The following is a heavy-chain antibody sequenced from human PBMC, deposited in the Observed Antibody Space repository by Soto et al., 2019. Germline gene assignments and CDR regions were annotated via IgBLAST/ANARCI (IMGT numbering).Heavy chain of an antibody. CDR3: ARDPVRRYYSASRNQARSWYGLDV. J-gene: IGHJ6*02. CDR1: KCTYLTYR. Sequence: CAASKCTYLTYRLIWKRKAPGRGLVWVSGIKSDGSSKYYADSVKGRFTTSRDNSKNTLYLQMTSLRGEDTAVYYCARDPVRRYYSASRNQARSWYGLDVWGQGTTVTVSS. D-gene: IGHD3-10*01. CDR2: IKSDGSSK. V-gene: IGHV3-74*01.